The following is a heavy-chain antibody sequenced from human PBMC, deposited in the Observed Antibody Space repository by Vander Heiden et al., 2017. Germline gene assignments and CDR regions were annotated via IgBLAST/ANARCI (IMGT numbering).Heavy chain of an antibody. CDR3: ARGGAVKVSP. CDR1: GGSVSGYY. CDR2: INHSAST. V-gene: IGHV4-34*01. D-gene: IGHD2-21*01. Sequence: VYGGSVSGYYWSWIRHPTGKGLEWIGEINHSASTNYNPSLKSRVTISVDTSKNQFALKLISVTAADTTVYYCARGGAVKVSPWGQGTLVTVSS. J-gene: IGHJ5*02.